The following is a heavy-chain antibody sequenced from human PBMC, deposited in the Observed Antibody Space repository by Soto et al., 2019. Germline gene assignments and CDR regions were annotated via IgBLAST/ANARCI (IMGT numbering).Heavy chain of an antibody. CDR2: INHSGTA. V-gene: IGHV4-34*02. CDR3: ASYHFLDLWTGSRHYMDV. J-gene: IGHJ6*03. CDR1: GGSLSGYY. Sequence: QVHLEQWGAGLLNPSETLSLTCAVYGGSLSGYYWSWVRQSPGKGLEWIGEINHSGTANYNTSLKTRVTISADASKHQFSLRLTSVTAADSAIYYCASYHFLDLWTGSRHYMDVWSRGTPVTVSS. D-gene: IGHD3-9*01.